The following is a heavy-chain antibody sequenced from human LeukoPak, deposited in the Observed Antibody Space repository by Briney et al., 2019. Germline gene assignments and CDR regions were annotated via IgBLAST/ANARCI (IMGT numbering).Heavy chain of an antibody. Sequence: ASVKVSCKASGYTFTGYYMHWVRQAPGQGLEWMGWINPNSGGTNYAQKFQGRVTMTRDTSISTAYMELSRLRSDDTAVYYCALFPSTNHPLDCWGQGTLVTVSS. CDR3: ALFPSTNHPLDC. CDR1: GYTFTGYY. V-gene: IGHV1-2*02. CDR2: INPNSGGT. D-gene: IGHD2-2*01. J-gene: IGHJ4*02.